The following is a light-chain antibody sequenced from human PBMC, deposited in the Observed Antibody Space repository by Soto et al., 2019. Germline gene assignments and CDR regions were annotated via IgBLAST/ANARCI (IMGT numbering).Light chain of an antibody. Sequence: QSVLTQPRSVSGSPGQSVTISCTGTSNDVGAYNYVSWYQQHPGRPPKLLIYGVVRWPSGVPDRFSGSKSGNTASLTISGLQAEDEADYFCCSYAGGYTYLFGTGTKVTVL. CDR2: GVV. J-gene: IGLJ1*01. CDR1: SNDVGAYNY. V-gene: IGLV2-11*01. CDR3: CSYAGGYTYL.